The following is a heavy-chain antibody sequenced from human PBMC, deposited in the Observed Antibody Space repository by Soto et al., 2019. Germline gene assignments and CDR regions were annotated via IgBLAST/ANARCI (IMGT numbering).Heavy chain of an antibody. CDR2: ISHDGGDK. CDR3: AREYSLAVVAXGY. D-gene: IGHD2-15*01. Sequence: GGSLRLSCAASGFSFSSYTMHWVRQTPGKGLERVAVISHDGGDKYYADSVKGRFTISRDNSKNTLYLQMNSLRREDTSVYYCAREYSLAVVAXGYWGQGILVTVSS. CDR1: GFSFSSYT. J-gene: IGHJ4*02. V-gene: IGHV3-30*04.